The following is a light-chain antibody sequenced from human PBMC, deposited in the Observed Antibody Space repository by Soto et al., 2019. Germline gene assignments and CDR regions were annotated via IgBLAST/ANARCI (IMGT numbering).Light chain of an antibody. CDR2: DAS. Sequence: DIQMTQSPSSLSASVGDRVTITCQASQNIHNYLNWYQQKPGRAPKLLIYDASNLEAGVPSRFGGSGSGTDFTFTISRLQPEDIATYYCQQYENLPTFGQGTRLEIK. CDR3: QQYENLPT. V-gene: IGKV1-33*01. CDR1: QNIHNY. J-gene: IGKJ5*01.